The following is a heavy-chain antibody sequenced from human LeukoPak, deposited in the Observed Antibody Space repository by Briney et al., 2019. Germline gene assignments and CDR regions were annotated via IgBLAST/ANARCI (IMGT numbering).Heavy chain of an antibody. CDR2: IYYSGST. CDR3: ARVGTDGDGFDAFDI. D-gene: IGHD5-24*01. J-gene: IGHJ3*02. CDR1: GGSISSSSYY. V-gene: IGHV4-39*07. Sequence: SETLSLTCTVSGGSISSSSYYWGWIRQPPGKGLEWIGSIYYSGSTNYNPSLKSRVTISVDTSKNQFSLKLSSVTAADTAVYYCARVGTDGDGFDAFDIWGQGTMVTVSS.